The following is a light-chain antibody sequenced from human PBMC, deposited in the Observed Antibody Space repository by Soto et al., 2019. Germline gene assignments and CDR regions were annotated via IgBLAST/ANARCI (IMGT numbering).Light chain of an antibody. CDR1: SSDVGGYNY. Sequence: QSALTQPASVSGSPGQSITISCTGTSSDVGGYNYVSWYQQHPGKAPKLMIYDVSNRPSGVSNRFSGSKSGNTASLTISGLQAEDEADYYCSSYTPSGSLVFGGETKVTVL. V-gene: IGLV2-14*01. CDR3: SSYTPSGSLV. J-gene: IGLJ2*01. CDR2: DVS.